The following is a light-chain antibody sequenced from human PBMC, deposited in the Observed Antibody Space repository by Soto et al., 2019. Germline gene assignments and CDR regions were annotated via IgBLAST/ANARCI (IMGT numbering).Light chain of an antibody. CDR1: QGISNY. CDR3: QKDNSEAST. J-gene: IGKJ4*01. V-gene: IGKV1-27*01. CDR2: AAS. Sequence: DIQMTQSPSSLSASVGDRVTITCRASQGISNYLAWYQQKPGKVPKLLIYAASTLQSGVPSRFSSSGSGTDFTLTISSLQPEDVARYCCQKDNSEASTFGGGTKVEIK.